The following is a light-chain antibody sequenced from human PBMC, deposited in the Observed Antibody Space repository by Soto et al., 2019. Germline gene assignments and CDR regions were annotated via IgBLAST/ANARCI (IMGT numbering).Light chain of an antibody. V-gene: IGLV1-40*01. J-gene: IGLJ2*01. CDR1: SSNIGAGYD. CDR3: QSYDSSLSRSGGVV. CDR2: GNS. Sequence: QSVLTQPPSVSGAPGQRVTISCTGSSSNIGAGYDVHWYQQLPGTAPKLLIYGNSNRPSGVPDRFSGSKSGTSASLAITGLQAEDEADYYCQSYDSSLSRSGGVVFGGGTQLTVL.